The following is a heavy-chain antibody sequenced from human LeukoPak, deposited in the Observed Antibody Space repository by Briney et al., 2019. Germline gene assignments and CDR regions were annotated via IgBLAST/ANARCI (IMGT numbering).Heavy chain of an antibody. CDR3: ARGVYYDILTGYRKGYYFAY. Sequence: SGGSLRLSCAASGFTFSSYAMHWVRQAPGKGLEYVSAISSNGRSTYYASSVKGRFTISRDNSKNTLYLQMGSLRAEDMAVYYCARGVYYDILTGYRKGYYFAYWGQGILVSVSS. D-gene: IGHD3-9*01. V-gene: IGHV3-64*01. CDR2: ISSNGRST. J-gene: IGHJ4*02. CDR1: GFTFSSYA.